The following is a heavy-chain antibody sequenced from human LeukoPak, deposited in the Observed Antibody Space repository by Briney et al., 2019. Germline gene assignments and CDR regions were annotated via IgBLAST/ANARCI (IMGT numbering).Heavy chain of an antibody. D-gene: IGHD3-22*01. Sequence: ASVKVSCKASGYTFTSYYMHWVRQAPGQGLEWMGIINPSGGSTSYAQKFQGRATMTRDTSTSTVYMELSSLRSEDTAVYYCARDYYYDSSGYYYPDMDVWGKGTTVTVSS. V-gene: IGHV1-46*01. CDR3: ARDYYYDSSGYYYPDMDV. CDR2: INPSGGST. CDR1: GYTFTSYY. J-gene: IGHJ6*03.